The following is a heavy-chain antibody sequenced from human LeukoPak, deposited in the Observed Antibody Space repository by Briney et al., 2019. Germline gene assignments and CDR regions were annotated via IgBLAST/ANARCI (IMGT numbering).Heavy chain of an antibody. CDR3: ARDYSYAMNV. J-gene: IGHJ6*04. V-gene: IGHV3-74*01. D-gene: IGHD2-21*01. CDR2: INSDGSST. CDR1: GITLSSSW. Sequence: GGSLRLSCAASGITLSSSWMRWVRQAPGKGLVWVSHINSDGSSTTYADSVKGRFTISRDNAKNTLYLQMHSLRAEDTAVYFCARDYSYAMNVWGKGTTVTVSS.